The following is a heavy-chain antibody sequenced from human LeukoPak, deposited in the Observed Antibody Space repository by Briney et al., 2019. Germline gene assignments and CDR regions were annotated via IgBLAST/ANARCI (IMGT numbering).Heavy chain of an antibody. CDR2: ISYDGSNK. CDR1: GFTFSSYA. V-gene: IGHV3-30-3*01. J-gene: IGHJ2*01. D-gene: IGHD1-26*01. CDR3: ARGVVGATTGWYFDL. Sequence: SGRSLRLSCAASGFTFSSYAMHWVRQAPGKGLEWVAVISYDGSNKYYADSVKGRFTISRDNFKNTLYLHMNRLRAEDTTVYYCARGVVGATTGWYFDLWGRGTLVTVSS.